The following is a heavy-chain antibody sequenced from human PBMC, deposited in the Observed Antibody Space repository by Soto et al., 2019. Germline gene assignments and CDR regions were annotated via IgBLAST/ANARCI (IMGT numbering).Heavy chain of an antibody. CDR3: ARDXXPTGMDV. J-gene: IGHJ6*02. V-gene: IGHV3-66*01. CDR1: GFTVSSNY. Sequence: EVQLVESGGGLVQPGGSLRLSCAASGFTVSSNYMSXVXXXXXKGLEWVSVIYSGGSTYYADSEKGRFTISRDNSKNTXXXXXXXXXXXXXAVYYCARDXXPTGMDVWGQGTTVTVSS. CDR2: IYSGGST.